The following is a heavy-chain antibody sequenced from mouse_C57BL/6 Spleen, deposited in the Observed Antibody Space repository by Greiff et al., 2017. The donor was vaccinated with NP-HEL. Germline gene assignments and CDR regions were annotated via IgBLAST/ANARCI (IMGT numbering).Heavy chain of an antibody. CDR1: GFNIKDYY. J-gene: IGHJ2*01. V-gene: IGHV14-1*01. CDR2: IDPEDGDT. Sequence: VQLQQPGAELVRPGASVKLSCTASGFNIKDYYMHWVKQRPEQGLEWIGRIDPEDGDTEYAPKFQGKATMTADTSSNTAYLQLSSLTSEDTAVYYCTTGMVTTNFDYWGQGTTLTVSS. CDR3: TTGMVTTNFDY. D-gene: IGHD2-2*01.